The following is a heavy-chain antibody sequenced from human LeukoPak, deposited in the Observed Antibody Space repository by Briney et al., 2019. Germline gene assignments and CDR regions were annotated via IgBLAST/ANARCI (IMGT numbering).Heavy chain of an antibody. J-gene: IGHJ4*02. CDR3: ARGHDYVWGSYGFDY. D-gene: IGHD3-16*01. V-gene: IGHV3-33*01. CDR2: IWYDGSNK. CDR1: GFTFSSYG. Sequence: PGGSLRLSCAACGFTFSSYGMHWVRQAPGKGLEGVAVIWYDGSNKYYADSVKGRFTISRDNSKNTLYLQMNSLRAEDTAVYYCARGHDYVWGSYGFDYWGQGTLVTVSS.